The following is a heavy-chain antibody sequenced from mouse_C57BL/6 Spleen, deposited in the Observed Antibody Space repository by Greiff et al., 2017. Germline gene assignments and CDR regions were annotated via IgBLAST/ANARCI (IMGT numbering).Heavy chain of an antibody. CDR1: GFTFSDYY. Sequence: EVKVVESGGGLVQPGGSLKLSCAASGFTFSDYYMYWVRQTPEKRLEWVAYISNGGGSTYYPDTVKGRFTISRDNAKNTLYLQMSRLKSEDTAMYYCAQTAQATWDAMDYWGQGTSVTVSS. D-gene: IGHD3-2*02. CDR2: ISNGGGST. V-gene: IGHV5-12*01. CDR3: AQTAQATWDAMDY. J-gene: IGHJ4*01.